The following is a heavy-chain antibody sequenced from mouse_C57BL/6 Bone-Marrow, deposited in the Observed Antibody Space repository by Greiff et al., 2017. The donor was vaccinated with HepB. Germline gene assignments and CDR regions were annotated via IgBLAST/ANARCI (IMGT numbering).Heavy chain of an antibody. J-gene: IGHJ4*01. Sequence: VKLVESGAELVRPGASVTLSCKASGYTFTDYEMHWVKQTPVHGLEWIGAIDPETGGTAYNQKFKGKAILTADKSSSTAYMELRSLTSEDSAVYYCTRGGLSNYRKMDYWGQGTSVTVSS. CDR1: GYTFTDYE. D-gene: IGHD2-5*01. CDR2: IDPETGGT. V-gene: IGHV1-15*01. CDR3: TRGGLSNYRKMDY.